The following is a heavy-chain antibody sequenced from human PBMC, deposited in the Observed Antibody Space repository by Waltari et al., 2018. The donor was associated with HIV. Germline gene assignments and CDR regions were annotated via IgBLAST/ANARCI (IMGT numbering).Heavy chain of an antibody. V-gene: IGHV1-69*05. J-gene: IGHJ4*02. CDR1: GGTFSSYE. Sequence: QVHLVQSGAEVRKPGSSVKVSCRASGGTFSSYEVTWVRQAPGQGLEWIGGIIPVFPTANDAQRFQGRITMTSNTSISTVYMELSSLTSEETAVYYCVRAAIYSRGCFDYWGQGTLVTVSS. D-gene: IGHD6-19*01. CDR3: VRAAIYSRGCFDY. CDR2: IIPVFPTA.